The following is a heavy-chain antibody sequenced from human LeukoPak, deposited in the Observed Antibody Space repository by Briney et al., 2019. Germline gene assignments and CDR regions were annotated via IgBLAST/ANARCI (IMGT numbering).Heavy chain of an antibody. CDR3: ARVYYYYYYMDV. CDR1: GYSISSGYY. CDR2: MFHSGST. V-gene: IGHV4-38-2*02. J-gene: IGHJ6*03. Sequence: SETLSLTCTVSGYSISSGYYWGWIRQPPGKGLEWIGSMFHSGSTYYNPSLKSRVTMSVDTSKNQFSLKLSSVTAADTAVYYCARVYYYYYYMDVWGKGTTVTVSS.